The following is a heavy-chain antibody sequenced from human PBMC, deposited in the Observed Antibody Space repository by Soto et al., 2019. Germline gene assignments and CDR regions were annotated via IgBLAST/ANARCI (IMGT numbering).Heavy chain of an antibody. CDR3: ARSIAARRTADY. D-gene: IGHD6-6*01. J-gene: IGHJ4*01. V-gene: IGHV1-2*02. Sequence: QVQLVQSGAEVKKPGASVKVSCKASGYTFTAYYMHWVRQAPGQGLEWMGWVNPNSGGTNYAQKFQGRVTMTRDTSITTAYMELSRLRSDDTAVYYCARSIAARRTADYWGQGTLVTVSS. CDR2: VNPNSGGT. CDR1: GYTFTAYY.